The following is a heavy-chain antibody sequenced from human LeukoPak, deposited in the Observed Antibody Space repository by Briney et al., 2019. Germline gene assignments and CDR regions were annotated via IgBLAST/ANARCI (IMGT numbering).Heavy chain of an antibody. D-gene: IGHD3-3*01. CDR2: ISAHNGNT. CDR1: GYTFTSYG. CDR3: ARHRGSGYYEGGSGYYYYGMDV. J-gene: IGHJ6*02. V-gene: IGHV1-18*01. Sequence: ASVKVSCKASGYTFTSYGISWVRQAPGQGLEWMGWISAHNGNTNYAQKLQGRVTMTTDTSTSTAYMELRSLRSDDTAVYYCARHRGSGYYEGGSGYYYYGMDVWGQGTTVTAS.